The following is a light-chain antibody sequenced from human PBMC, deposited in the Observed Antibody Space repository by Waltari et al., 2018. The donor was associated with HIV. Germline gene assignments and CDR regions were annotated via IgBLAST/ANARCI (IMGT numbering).Light chain of an antibody. J-gene: IGKJ2*01. CDR3: QQGYDRPYT. CDR1: HGIEPY. V-gene: IGKV1-39*02. Sequence: DIQMTQSPPLVSASVGDRVTMTCRASHGIEPYLNWYQQKPGRAPTLPVYRASTLQSGVPPRFTGSGSWTDFTLTINNLQPEDFATYYCQQGYDRPYTFGPGTKVDIK. CDR2: RAS.